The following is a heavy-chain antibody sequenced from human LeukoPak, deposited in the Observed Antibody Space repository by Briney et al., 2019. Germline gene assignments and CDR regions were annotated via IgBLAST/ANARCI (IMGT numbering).Heavy chain of an antibody. D-gene: IGHD4-23*01. J-gene: IGHJ4*02. CDR1: GESINNNY. CDR2: IFSSGST. Sequence: PSETLSLTCTLSGESINNNYWSWIRQPAGKGLEWIGRIFSSGSTLYNASLKSRVTMSVDTSKSQFSLKLNSVTAADSAVYYCARVGYGGYGALDYWGQGTLVTVSS. V-gene: IGHV4-4*07. CDR3: ARVGYGGYGALDY.